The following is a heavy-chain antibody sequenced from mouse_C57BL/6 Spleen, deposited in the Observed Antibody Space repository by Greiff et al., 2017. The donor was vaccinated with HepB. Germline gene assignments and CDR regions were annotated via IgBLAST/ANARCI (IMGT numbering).Heavy chain of an antibody. V-gene: IGHV1-69*01. CDR2: IDPSDSYT. CDR1: GYTFTSYW. CDR3: ATGGYGSSYDPFAY. Sequence: QVQLQQPGAELVMPGASVKLSCKASGYTFTSYWMHWVKQRPGQGLEWIGEIDPSDSYTNYNQKFKGKSTLTVDKSTSTAYMQLSSLTSEDAAVYYCATGGYGSSYDPFAYWGQGTLVTVSA. J-gene: IGHJ3*01. D-gene: IGHD1-1*01.